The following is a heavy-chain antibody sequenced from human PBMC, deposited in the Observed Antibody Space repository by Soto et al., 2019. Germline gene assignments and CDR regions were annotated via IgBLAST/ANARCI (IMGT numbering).Heavy chain of an antibody. J-gene: IGHJ4*02. CDR3: AKCQKSTSCYVDY. CDR2: IKQDGSEK. V-gene: IGHV3-7*03. Sequence: GGSLRLSCAASGFTFSSYWMSWVRQAPGKGLEWVANIKQDGSEKYYVDSVKGRFTISRDNSKNTLYLQMNSLRAEDTAVYYCAKCQKSTSCYVDYWGQGTLVTVSS. CDR1: GFTFSSYW. D-gene: IGHD2-2*01.